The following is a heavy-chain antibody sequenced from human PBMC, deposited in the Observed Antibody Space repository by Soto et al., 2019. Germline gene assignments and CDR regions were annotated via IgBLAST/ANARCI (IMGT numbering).Heavy chain of an antibody. D-gene: IGHD1-1*01. J-gene: IGHJ4*02. Sequence: SETLSLTCSVSDDSISSYYWSWIRQPPGKGLQWIGYVFYRGGTAYNPSLKSRVTISLDMSKKQFSLNLNSVTAADTAAYFCAIGQLVEKVIDNWGQGILVTV. V-gene: IGHV4-59*01. CDR1: DDSISSYY. CDR3: AIGQLVEKVIDN. CDR2: VFYRGGT.